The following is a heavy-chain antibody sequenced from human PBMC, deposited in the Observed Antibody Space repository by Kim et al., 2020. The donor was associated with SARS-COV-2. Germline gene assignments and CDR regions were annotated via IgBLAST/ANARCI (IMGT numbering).Heavy chain of an antibody. V-gene: IGHV1-18*04. Sequence: ASVKVSCKASGYTFTSYGITWVRQAPGQGLEWMGWIRTYNANTKYAQKLQGRVTMTTDTSTSTAYMELRNLTSDDTAVYYCARGGDTYNYDYWGQGTLVTVSS. J-gene: IGHJ4*02. CDR1: GYTFTSYG. CDR2: IRTYNANT. CDR3: ARGGDTYNYDY. D-gene: IGHD3-16*01.